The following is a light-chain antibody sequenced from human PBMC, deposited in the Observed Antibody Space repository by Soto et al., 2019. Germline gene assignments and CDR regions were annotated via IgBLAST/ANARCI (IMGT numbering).Light chain of an antibody. Sequence: DIQVTQSPSSLSASVGDRVTITCRASQSISSYLNWYQQKPGKAPKLLIYAASSLQSGVPSRFSGSGSGTEFTLTISSLQPEDFATYYCLQHNSYPSITFGQGTRLEIK. J-gene: IGKJ5*01. V-gene: IGKV1-17*01. CDR2: AAS. CDR3: LQHNSYPSIT. CDR1: QSISSY.